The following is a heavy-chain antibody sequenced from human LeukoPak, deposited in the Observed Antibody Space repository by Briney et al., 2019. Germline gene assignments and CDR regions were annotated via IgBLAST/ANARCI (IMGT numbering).Heavy chain of an antibody. CDR3: ARDLVVVPAAGVYYYYYMDV. D-gene: IGHD2-2*01. V-gene: IGHV1-2*02. J-gene: IGHJ6*03. Sequence: ASVKVSRKASGYTFTGYYMHWVRQAPGQGLEWMGWINPNSGGTNYAQKFQGRVTMTRDTSISTAYMELSRLRSDDTAVYYCARDLVVVPAAGVYYYYYMDVWGKGTTVTVSS. CDR1: GYTFTGYY. CDR2: INPNSGGT.